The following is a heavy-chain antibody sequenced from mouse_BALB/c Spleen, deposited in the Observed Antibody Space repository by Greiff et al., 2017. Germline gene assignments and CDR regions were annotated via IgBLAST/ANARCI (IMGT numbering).Heavy chain of an antibody. J-gene: IGHJ2*01. Sequence: EVKVVESGGGLVKPGGSLKLSCAASGFAFSSYDMSWVRQTPEKRLEWVAYISSGGGSTYYPDTVKGRFTISRDNAKNTLYLQMSSLKSEDTAMYYCARLTTATFDYWGQGTTLTVSS. V-gene: IGHV5-12-1*01. D-gene: IGHD1-2*01. CDR1: GFAFSSYD. CDR3: ARLTTATFDY. CDR2: ISSGGGST.